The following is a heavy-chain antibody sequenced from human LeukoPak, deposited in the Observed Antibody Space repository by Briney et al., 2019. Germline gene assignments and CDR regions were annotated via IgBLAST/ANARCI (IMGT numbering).Heavy chain of an antibody. Sequence: ASVKVSCKASGYTFTGYYMHWVRQAPGQGLEWMGWIGAYNGNTNYAQKLQGRVTMTTDTSTSTAYMELRSLRSDDTAVYYCARALIVVPAAIHPNYYYYGMDVWGQGTTVTVSS. D-gene: IGHD2-2*02. V-gene: IGHV1-18*04. CDR2: IGAYNGNT. CDR3: ARALIVVPAAIHPNYYYYGMDV. CDR1: GYTFTGYY. J-gene: IGHJ6*02.